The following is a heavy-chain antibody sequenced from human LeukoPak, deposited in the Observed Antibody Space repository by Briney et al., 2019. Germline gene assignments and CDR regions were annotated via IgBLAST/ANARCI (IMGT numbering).Heavy chain of an antibody. CDR2: INPNRGGT. D-gene: IGHD6-6*01. CDR3: ARVRTYSSSSLKWFDP. CDR1: GYTFTGYY. J-gene: IGHJ5*02. Sequence: GSVTVSCKGSGYTFTGYYMHWVGQAPGQGVEWMGWINPNRGGTNYAQKFQGRVTMTRDTSISTAYMELSRLRSDDTAVYYCARVRTYSSSSLKWFDPWGQGTLVTVSS. V-gene: IGHV1-2*02.